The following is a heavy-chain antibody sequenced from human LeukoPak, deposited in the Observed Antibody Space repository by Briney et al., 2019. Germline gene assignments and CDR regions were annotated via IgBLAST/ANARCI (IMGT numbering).Heavy chain of an antibody. CDR2: TYYRSKWYN. Sequence: SQTLSLTCAISGDSVSTNNVAWNWIRQSPSRGLEWLGRTYYRSKWYNDYAVSVKSRITINPDTSKNQFSLQLNSVTPDDTAVYYCAREDLGAAYFDYWGQGTLVTVSS. J-gene: IGHJ4*02. CDR1: GDSVSTNNVA. D-gene: IGHD3-16*01. V-gene: IGHV6-1*01. CDR3: AREDLGAAYFDY.